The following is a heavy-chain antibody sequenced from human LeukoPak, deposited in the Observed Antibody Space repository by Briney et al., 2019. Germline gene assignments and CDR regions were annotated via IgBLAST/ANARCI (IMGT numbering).Heavy chain of an antibody. V-gene: IGHV4-4*07. CDR1: GGSMNQYY. D-gene: IGHD3-22*01. Sequence: SETLSLTCTVSGGSMNQYYWSWIRQPAGKGLEWIGRIYTSGSTNYNPSLKSRVTISVDTSKNQFSLKLSSVTAADTAVYYCARARHYYDSSGYYYYFDYWGQGTLVTVSS. J-gene: IGHJ4*02. CDR3: ARARHYYDSSGYYYYFDY. CDR2: IYTSGST.